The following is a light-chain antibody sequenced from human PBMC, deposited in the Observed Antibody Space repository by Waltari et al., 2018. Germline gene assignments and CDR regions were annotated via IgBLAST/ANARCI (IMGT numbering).Light chain of an antibody. J-gene: IGKJ2*01. CDR1: QGISSA. CDR3: QQFNSYHRT. V-gene: IGKV1-13*02. Sequence: AIQLPQSPSSLSASVGDRVTITCRARQGISSALAWYQQTPGKAPKLLIYDASSLESGVPSRFSGSGSGTEFTLTISSLQPEDCATDYCQQFNSYHRTFGQGTKLEIK. CDR2: DAS.